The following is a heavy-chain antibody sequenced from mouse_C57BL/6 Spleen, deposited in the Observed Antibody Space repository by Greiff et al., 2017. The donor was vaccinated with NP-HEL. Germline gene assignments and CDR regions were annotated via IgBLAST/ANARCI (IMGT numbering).Heavy chain of an antibody. J-gene: IGHJ2*01. D-gene: IGHD1-1*02. CDR3: ARWGGNYFDY. Sequence: LQQSGASVKISCKASGYAFSSYWMNWVKQRPGKGLEWIGQIYPGDGDTNYNGKFKGKATLTADKSSSTAYMQLSSLTSEDSAVYFCARWGGNYFDYWGQGTTLTVSS. V-gene: IGHV1-80*01. CDR2: IYPGDGDT. CDR1: GYAFSSYW.